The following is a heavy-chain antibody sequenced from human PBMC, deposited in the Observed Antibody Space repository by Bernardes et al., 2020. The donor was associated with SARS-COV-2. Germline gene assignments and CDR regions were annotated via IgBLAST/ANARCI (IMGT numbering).Heavy chain of an antibody. CDR3: AKGSTTSRPYYFDY. V-gene: IGHV3-23*01. J-gene: IGHJ4*02. CDR2: ITDSGGDT. D-gene: IGHD2-2*01. Sequence: GGSLRLSCAASGFSFSSYAMSWVRQTPGNGLEWVSAITDSGGDTYHADSVKGRFTISRDNSKNTLYLQMNSLRAEDTAIYYCAKGSTTSRPYYFDYWGQGTLVTVSS. CDR1: GFSFSSYA.